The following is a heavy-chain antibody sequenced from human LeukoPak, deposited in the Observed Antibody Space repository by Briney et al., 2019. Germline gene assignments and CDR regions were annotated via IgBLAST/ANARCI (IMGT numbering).Heavy chain of an antibody. J-gene: IGHJ4*02. Sequence: SETLSLTCTVSGVSISSYYWSWIRQPPGKGLEWIGYIYYSGSTNYNPSLKSRVTISVDTSKNQFSLKLSSVTAADTAVYYCASSLPAGYDFWSGPFDYWGQGTLVTVSS. CDR3: ASSLPAGYDFWSGPFDY. CDR1: GVSISSYY. CDR2: IYYSGST. V-gene: IGHV4-59*01. D-gene: IGHD3-3*01.